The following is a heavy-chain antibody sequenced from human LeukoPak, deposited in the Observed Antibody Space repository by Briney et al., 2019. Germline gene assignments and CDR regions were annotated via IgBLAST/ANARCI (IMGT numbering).Heavy chain of an antibody. CDR3: AKDLIRGVMRWFDP. Sequence: GGSLRLSRAASGLTFRSYAMSWFRQAPGKGLEWLSSIGGSGRSTYHADSVKGRFTISRDNSKSTLYLHMNSLRPEDTAVYYCAKDLIRGVMRWFDPWGQGTLVTVSS. D-gene: IGHD3-10*01. CDR1: GLTFRSYA. CDR2: IGGSGRST. V-gene: IGHV3-23*01. J-gene: IGHJ5*02.